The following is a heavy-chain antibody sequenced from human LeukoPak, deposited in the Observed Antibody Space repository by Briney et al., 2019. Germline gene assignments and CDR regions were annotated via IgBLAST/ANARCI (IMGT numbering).Heavy chain of an antibody. CDR1: GFTFSSYG. CDR2: IRYDGSNK. CDR3: AKDFSVYYYDSRVLDY. J-gene: IGHJ4*02. Sequence: RPGGSLRLSCAASGFTFSSYGIHWVRQAPGKGLEWVAFIRYDGSNKYYADSVKGRFTISRDNSKNTLYLQMNRLRAEDTAVYYCAKDFSVYYYDSRVLDYWGQGTLVTVSS. V-gene: IGHV3-30*02. D-gene: IGHD3-22*01.